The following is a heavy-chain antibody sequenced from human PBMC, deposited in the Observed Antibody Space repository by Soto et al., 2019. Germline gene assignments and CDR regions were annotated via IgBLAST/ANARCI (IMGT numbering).Heavy chain of an antibody. CDR2: IYYNGNT. D-gene: IGHD6-13*01. V-gene: IGHV4-39*01. J-gene: IGHJ6*02. CDR1: GVSISSTTYY. Sequence: QPQLQESGPGLVKPSETLSLTCIVSGVSISSTTYYWGWIRQTPGKGLEWIGSIYYNGNTYYNPSLKRRVTISXXTXKXXFSLKLTSVIAADTSVFYCARHGAGADEYYYGMDVWGQGTTVTVSS. CDR3: ARHGAGADEYYYGMDV.